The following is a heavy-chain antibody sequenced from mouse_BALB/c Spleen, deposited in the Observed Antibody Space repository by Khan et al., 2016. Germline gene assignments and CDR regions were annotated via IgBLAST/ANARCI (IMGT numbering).Heavy chain of an antibody. Sequence: VQLQQSGAELVKPGASVKLSCTASGFNIKDTYMHWVKQRPEQDLEWIGRIDPANGNTKYHPKFQGKATITADTSSNTAYLQLSGLTSEDTAVYYCARDYGNYGYWYFDVGGAGTTVTVSS. D-gene: IGHD2-1*01. V-gene: IGHV14-3*02. CDR3: ARDYGNYGYWYFDV. CDR2: IDPANGNT. CDR1: GFNIKDTY. J-gene: IGHJ1*01.